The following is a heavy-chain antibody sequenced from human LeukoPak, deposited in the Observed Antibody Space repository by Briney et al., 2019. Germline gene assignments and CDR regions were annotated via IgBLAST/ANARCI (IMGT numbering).Heavy chain of an antibody. D-gene: IGHD1-26*01. Sequence: GASVKVSCKASGYTFTSYYMHWVRQAPGQGLEWMGWINPNSGGTNYAQKFQGRVTMTRDTSISTVYMELSRLRSDDTAVYYCARARSGSHFDYWGQGTLVTVSS. CDR2: INPNSGGT. CDR3: ARARSGSHFDY. CDR1: GYTFTSYY. V-gene: IGHV1-2*02. J-gene: IGHJ4*02.